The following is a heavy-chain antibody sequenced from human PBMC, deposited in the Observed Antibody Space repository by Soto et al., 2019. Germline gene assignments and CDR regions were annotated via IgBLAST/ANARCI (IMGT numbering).Heavy chain of an antibody. D-gene: IGHD2-15*01. CDR3: ARDRDRVADI. CDR1: GYTFNTYG. J-gene: IGHJ3*02. Sequence: QVHLVQSGPEVKKPGASVKVSCKASGYTFNTYGITWVRQAPGQGLEWMAWINAYNGNRIYAQNFQGRVTVTTDTSTSAAYMGLMSLISDHTDVYFCARDRDRVADIWGLGTMVTVSS. CDR2: INAYNGNR. V-gene: IGHV1-18*01.